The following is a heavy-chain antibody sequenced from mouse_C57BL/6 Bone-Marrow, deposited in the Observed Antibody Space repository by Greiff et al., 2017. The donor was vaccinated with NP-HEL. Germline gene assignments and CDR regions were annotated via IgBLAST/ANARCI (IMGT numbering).Heavy chain of an antibody. CDR2: INSDGGST. Sequence: EVKLVESGGGLVQPGESLKLSCESNEYEFPSHVMSWVRKTPEKRLELVAAINSDGGSTYYPDTMERRFIISRDNTKKTLYLQMSSLRSEDTALYYCARGGSEVGWYFDVWGTGTTVTVSS. J-gene: IGHJ1*03. V-gene: IGHV5-2*01. D-gene: IGHD1-1*02. CDR1: EYEFPSHV. CDR3: ARGGSEVGWYFDV.